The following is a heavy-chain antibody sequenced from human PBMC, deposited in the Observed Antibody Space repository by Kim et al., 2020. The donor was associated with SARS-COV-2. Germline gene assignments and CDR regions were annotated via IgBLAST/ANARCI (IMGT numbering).Heavy chain of an antibody. D-gene: IGHD2-2*02. Sequence: SETLSLTCAVYGGSFSGYYWSWIRQPPGKGLEWIGEINHSGSTNYNPSLKSRVTISVDTSKNQFSLQLSSVTAADTAVYYCARGPLVYCSGTSCYNGGLDYWGQGTLVTVSS. V-gene: IGHV4-34*01. CDR3: ARGPLVYCSGTSCYNGGLDY. J-gene: IGHJ4*02. CDR2: INHSGST. CDR1: GGSFSGYY.